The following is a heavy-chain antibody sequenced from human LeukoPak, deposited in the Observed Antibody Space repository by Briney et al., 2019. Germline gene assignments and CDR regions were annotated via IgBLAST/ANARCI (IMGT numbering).Heavy chain of an antibody. V-gene: IGHV3-30*04. J-gene: IGHJ4*02. Sequence: GSLLLSCAASGFTFISYAMHWARQAPGKGLEWVAGISYDGSNKYYADSVKGRFTISRDNSKNTLYLQMNSLRAEDTAVYYCAREMYYDFWSGREGFFDYWGQGTLVTVSS. CDR2: ISYDGSNK. CDR1: GFTFISYA. D-gene: IGHD3-3*01. CDR3: AREMYYDFWSGREGFFDY.